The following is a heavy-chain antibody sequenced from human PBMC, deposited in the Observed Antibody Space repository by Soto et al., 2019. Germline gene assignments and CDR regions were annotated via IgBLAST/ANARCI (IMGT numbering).Heavy chain of an antibody. CDR1: DDSSSSYK. CDR2: IDSNGGT. V-gene: IGHV4-59*12. J-gene: IGHJ5*02. CDR3: ARSVFP. Sequence: SETLSLTCTVSDDSSSSYKWSWIRQPPGRRLEWIGYIDSNGGTSYNPSLQSRVTISIDTSKNQFSLKLSSVTAADTAIYYCARSVFPWGQGTLVTVSS.